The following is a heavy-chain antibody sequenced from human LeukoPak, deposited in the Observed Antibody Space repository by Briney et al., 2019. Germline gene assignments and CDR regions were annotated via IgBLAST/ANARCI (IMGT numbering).Heavy chain of an antibody. J-gene: IGHJ4*02. CDR3: ARENSSAVDY. CDR1: GGSFSGDF. CDR2: INHGGST. V-gene: IGHV4-34*01. D-gene: IGHD6-19*01. Sequence: SETLSLTCAVYGGSFSGDFWSWIRQSPGKGLEWIGEINHGGSTNYNPSLKSRVTISVDTSKNQFSLKLSSGTAADTAVYYCARENSSAVDYWGQGTLVTVSS.